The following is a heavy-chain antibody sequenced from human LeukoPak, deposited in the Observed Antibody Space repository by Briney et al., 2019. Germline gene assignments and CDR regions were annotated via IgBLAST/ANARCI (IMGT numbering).Heavy chain of an antibody. CDR2: ISGSGGRT. D-gene: IGHD2-21*01. V-gene: IGHV3-23*01. J-gene: IGHJ1*01. CDR1: GFTFNGHW. Sequence: GGSLRLSCEASGFTFNGHWMHWVRQAPGKGLEWVSGISGSGGRTYDADSVKGRFTISRDNSKNTLYLQTNSLRAEDTAVYYCAKGSKGGMIVPGESPTYFQNSGQGTLVTVSS. CDR3: AKGSKGGMIVPGESPTYFQN.